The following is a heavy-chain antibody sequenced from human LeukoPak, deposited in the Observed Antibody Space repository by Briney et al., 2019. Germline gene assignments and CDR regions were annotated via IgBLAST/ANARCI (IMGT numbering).Heavy chain of an antibody. CDR3: ARAYTAMDHIDY. CDR1: GFTFSSYS. D-gene: IGHD5-18*01. CDR2: ISSSSSYI. J-gene: IGHJ4*02. Sequence: PGGSLRLSCAASGFTFSSYSMNWVRQAPGKGLEWVSSISSSSSYIYYADSVKGRFTISRDNAKNSLYLQMNSLRAEDTAVYYCARAYTAMDHIDYWGQGTLVTVSS. V-gene: IGHV3-21*01.